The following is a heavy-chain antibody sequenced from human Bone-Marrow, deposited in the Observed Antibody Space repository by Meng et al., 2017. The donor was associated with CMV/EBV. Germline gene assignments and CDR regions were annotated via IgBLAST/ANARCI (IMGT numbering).Heavy chain of an antibody. CDR2: INPNSGGT. CDR3: ARGRIPAIPLDY. Sequence: VQLGQSGAEVKNPGAPVKVSSKDSGYTFTGYYMHWVRQAPGQGLEWMGWINPNSGGTNYAQKFQGRVTMTRDTSISTAYMELSRLRSDDTAVYYCARGRIPAIPLDYWGQGTLVTVSS. CDR1: GYTFTGYY. J-gene: IGHJ4*02. V-gene: IGHV1-2*02. D-gene: IGHD2-2*01.